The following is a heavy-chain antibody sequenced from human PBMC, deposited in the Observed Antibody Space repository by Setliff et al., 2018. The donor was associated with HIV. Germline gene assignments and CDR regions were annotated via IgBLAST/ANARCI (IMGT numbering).Heavy chain of an antibody. CDR2: INHSGSA. V-gene: IGHV4-34*01. J-gene: IGHJ5*02. CDR1: GFTFSDYY. Sequence: ESLRLSCAASGFTFSDYYMTWIRQAPGKGLEWLGEINHSGSAKYNPALKSRVTTSVDTSKKQFSLRLNSVTAADTAVYYCARGSKLVWGRWFDPWGQGTLVTVSS. D-gene: IGHD6-6*01. CDR3: ARGSKLVWGRWFDP.